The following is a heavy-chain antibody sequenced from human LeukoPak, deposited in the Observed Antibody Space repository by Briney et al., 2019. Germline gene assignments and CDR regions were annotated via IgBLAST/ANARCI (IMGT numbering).Heavy chain of an antibody. CDR2: IWYDGSNK. V-gene: IGHV3-33*01. J-gene: IGHJ4*02. D-gene: IGHD3-9*01. CDR3: ARVLTGSEMLGGY. Sequence: QPGRSLRLSCAASGFTFSSYGMHWVRQAPGKGLEWVAVIWYDGSNKYYADSVKGRFTISRDNSKNTLYLQMNSLRAEDTAVYYCARVLTGSEMLGGYWGQGTLVTVSS. CDR1: GFTFSSYG.